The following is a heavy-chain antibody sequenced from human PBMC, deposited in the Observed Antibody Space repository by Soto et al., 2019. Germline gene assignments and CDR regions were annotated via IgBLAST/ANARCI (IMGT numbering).Heavy chain of an antibody. CDR1: GFSFSLYS. CDR2: ISGSSDYI. D-gene: IGHD3-10*01. CDR3: ARVFYASGSYWLDASDI. Sequence: EVQLVESGGGLVKPGESLRLSCAASGFSFSLYSLNWVRQAPGKGLEWVSSISGSSDYIAYADSVKGRFTISRDNAKKSLYLQMNGLRAEDTAMYYCARVFYASGSYWLDASDIWGQGTMVTVSS. J-gene: IGHJ3*02. V-gene: IGHV3-21*01.